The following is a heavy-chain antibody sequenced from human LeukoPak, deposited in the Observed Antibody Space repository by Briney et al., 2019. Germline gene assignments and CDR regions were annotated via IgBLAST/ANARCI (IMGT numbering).Heavy chain of an antibody. CDR2: IYYSGST. D-gene: IGHD1-26*01. V-gene: IGHV4-59*01. CDR1: GGSISSYY. J-gene: IGHJ4*02. Sequence: PETLSLTCTGSGGSISSYYWSWIRQPPGKGLEWIGYIYYSGSTNYNPSLKSRVTISVDTSKNQFSLKLSSVTAADTAVYYCARGTSGELPPNSDYWGQGTLVTVSS. CDR3: ARGTSGELPPNSDY.